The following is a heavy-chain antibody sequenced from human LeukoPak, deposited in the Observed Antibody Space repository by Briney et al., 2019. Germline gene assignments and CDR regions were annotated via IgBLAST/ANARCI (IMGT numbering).Heavy chain of an antibody. D-gene: IGHD2-2*01. CDR2: TSTSGDST. CDR1: GFTFSTYA. Sequence: GGSLRLSCAASGFTFSTYAMNWVRQAPGKGLEWVSVTSTSGDSTYYVDSMKGRFTISRDNSKNTLYLQMNSLRAEDTAVYYCAKDRAPRPNIVVVPALDYWGQGTLATVSS. J-gene: IGHJ4*02. V-gene: IGHV3-23*01. CDR3: AKDRAPRPNIVVVPALDY.